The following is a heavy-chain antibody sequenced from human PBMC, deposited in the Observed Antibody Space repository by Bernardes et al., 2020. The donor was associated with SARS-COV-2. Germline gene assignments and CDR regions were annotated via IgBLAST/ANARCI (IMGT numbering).Heavy chain of an antibody. D-gene: IGHD2-15*01. CDR3: ARTLPLYCSGGSCYDWYFDL. CDR1: GGSIRSSY. V-gene: IGHV4-59*01. Sequence: SDTLSLTCTVSGGSIRSSYWSWIRQPPGKGLEWIGYIYYSGSTNYNPSLKSRVTISVDTSKNQFSLKLSSVTAADTAVYYCARTLPLYCSGGSCYDWYFDLWGRGTLVTVSS. CDR2: IYYSGST. J-gene: IGHJ2*01.